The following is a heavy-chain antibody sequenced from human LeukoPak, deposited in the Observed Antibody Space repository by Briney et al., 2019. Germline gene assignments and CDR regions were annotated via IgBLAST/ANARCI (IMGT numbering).Heavy chain of an antibody. V-gene: IGHV3-21*01. CDR3: ARDKHYYDSSGYFDY. CDR2: ISSSSSYI. Sequence: PGGSLRLSCAASGFTFSSYSMNWVRQAPGKGLEWVSSISSSSSYIYYADSVKGRFTISRDNAKNSLYLQMNSLRAEDTAVYYCARDKHYYDSSGYFDYWGQGTLVTVSS. D-gene: IGHD3-22*01. J-gene: IGHJ4*02. CDR1: GFTFSSYS.